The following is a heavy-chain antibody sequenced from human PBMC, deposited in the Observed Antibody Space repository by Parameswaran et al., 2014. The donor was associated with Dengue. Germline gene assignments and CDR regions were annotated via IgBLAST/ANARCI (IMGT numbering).Heavy chain of an antibody. Sequence: QAGGSLRLSCACSEFIFNDYYMSWVRQAPGKGLEWVAKINKDGSVQSYVGSVKGRFTISRDNTKNSLFLQMNSLRVEDMAIYYCVTEDWFRFDYWGRGTLVTVSS. D-gene: IGHD3/OR15-3a*01. CDR3: VTEDWFRFDY. V-gene: IGHV3-7*04. CDR1: EFIFNDYY. CDR2: INKDGSVQ. J-gene: IGHJ4*02.